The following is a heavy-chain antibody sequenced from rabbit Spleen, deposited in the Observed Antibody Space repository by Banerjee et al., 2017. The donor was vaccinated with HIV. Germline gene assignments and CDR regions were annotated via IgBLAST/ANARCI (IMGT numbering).Heavy chain of an antibody. D-gene: IGHD4-1*01. CDR1: GFSFSSSYW. CDR2: TDTGTSDDT. V-gene: IGHV1S40*01. CDR3: ARDLAGVIGWNFYL. J-gene: IGHJ4*01. Sequence: QSLEESGGDMVKPGASLTLTCTASGFSFSSSYWICWVRQAPGKGLEWIGCTDTGTSDDTYYASWAKGRFTISKTSSTTVTLQMTSLTAADTATYFCARDLAGVIGWNFYLWGPGTLVTVS.